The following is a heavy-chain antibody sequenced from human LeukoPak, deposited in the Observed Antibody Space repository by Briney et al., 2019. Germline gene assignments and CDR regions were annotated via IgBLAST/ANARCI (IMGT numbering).Heavy chain of an antibody. J-gene: IGHJ4*02. CDR1: GYTFTSYG. D-gene: IGHD4-11*01. V-gene: IGHV1-18*01. Sequence: GASVKVSCKASGYTFTSYGIIWVRQAPGQGLQWMGWISAHNGKTNYAQTLQGRVTMTTDTSTNTVYLELRSLTSDDTAGYYCARAGTTLLLDYWGQGTLVTVSS. CDR3: ARAGTTLLLDY. CDR2: ISAHNGKT.